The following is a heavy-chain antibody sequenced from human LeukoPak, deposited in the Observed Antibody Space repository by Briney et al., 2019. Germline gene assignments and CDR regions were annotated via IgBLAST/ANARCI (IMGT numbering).Heavy chain of an antibody. CDR2: IIPIFGTA. CDR1: GGTFSSYA. Sequence: SVKVSCKASGGTFSSYAISWVRQAPGQGLEWMGRIIPIFGTANYAQKFQGRVTITTDESTSTAYMELSSLRSEDTAVYYCAADYYGSGYYYYYMDVWGKGTTVTVSS. D-gene: IGHD3-10*01. V-gene: IGHV1-69*05. J-gene: IGHJ6*03. CDR3: AADYYGSGYYYYYMDV.